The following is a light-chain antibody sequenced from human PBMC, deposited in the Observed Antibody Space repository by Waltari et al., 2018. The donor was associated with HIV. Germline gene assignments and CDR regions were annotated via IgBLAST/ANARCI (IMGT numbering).Light chain of an antibody. J-gene: IGLJ3*02. CDR1: SSNIGAGYD. CDR3: QSYDSSLSVWV. CDR2: GNS. Sequence: QSVLTQPPSVPGAPGPRVTISCTGSSSNIGAGYDVHGYQQIPGTAPKLLIYGNSHRPSGVPDRFSCSKSGTSASLAITGLQAEDEDDYYCQSYDSSLSVWVFGGGTKLTVL. V-gene: IGLV1-40*01.